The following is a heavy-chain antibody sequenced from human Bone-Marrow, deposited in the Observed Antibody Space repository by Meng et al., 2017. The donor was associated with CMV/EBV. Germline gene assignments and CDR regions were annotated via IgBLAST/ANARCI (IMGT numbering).Heavy chain of an antibody. Sequence: SVQVSCKASGYTFTGYYMHWVRQAPGQGLEWMGGIIPIFGTANYAQKFQGRVTITTDESTSTAYMEQSSLRSEDTAVYYCARDTVTYQNGLGIDYGGQGTLVTVSS. D-gene: IGHD4-17*01. CDR3: ARDTVTYQNGLGIDY. CDR2: IIPIFGTA. J-gene: IGHJ4*02. CDR1: GYTFTGYY. V-gene: IGHV1-69*05.